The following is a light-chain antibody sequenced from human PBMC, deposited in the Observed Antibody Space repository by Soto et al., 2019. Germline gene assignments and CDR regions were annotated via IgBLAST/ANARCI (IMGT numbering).Light chain of an antibody. CDR2: AAS. Sequence: DIQMTQSPSSLSASVGDRVTITCQASHDITTFLNWYQQKPGKAPKVLIYAASTLQSGVPSRFSGSGSGTDFTLTISSLQPEDFATYYCQQDLRPPLTFGPGTKVDIK. J-gene: IGKJ3*01. CDR1: HDITTF. CDR3: QQDLRPPLT. V-gene: IGKV1-39*01.